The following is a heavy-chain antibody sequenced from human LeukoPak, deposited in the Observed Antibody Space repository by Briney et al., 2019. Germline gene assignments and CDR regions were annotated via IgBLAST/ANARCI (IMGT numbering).Heavy chain of an antibody. CDR3: ARVRVYFAMGDAFDI. J-gene: IGHJ3*02. CDR1: GFTFSSYA. D-gene: IGHD5-18*01. CDR2: ISYDGSNK. Sequence: HPGRSLRLSCAASGFTFSSYAMHWVRQAPGKGLEWVAVISYDGSNKYCADSVKGRFTISRDNSKNTLYLQMNSLRAEDTAVYYCARVRVYFAMGDAFDIWGQGTMVTVSS. V-gene: IGHV3-30*04.